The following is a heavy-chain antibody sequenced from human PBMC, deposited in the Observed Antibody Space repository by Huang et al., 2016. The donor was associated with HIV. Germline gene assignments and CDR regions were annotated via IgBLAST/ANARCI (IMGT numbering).Heavy chain of an antibody. Sequence: QVQLVESGGGVVQPGRSLRLSCAASGFTFSNYGMHWVRQAPGKGLEWVAVISYDGSNKYYADSVKGRFTISRDNSKNTLYLQMNSLRAEDTAVYYCAKDLAVTGDLAFDYWGQGTLVTVSS. CDR1: GFTFSNYG. V-gene: IGHV3-30*18. CDR3: AKDLAVTGDLAFDY. J-gene: IGHJ4*02. CDR2: ISYDGSNK. D-gene: IGHD2-21*02.